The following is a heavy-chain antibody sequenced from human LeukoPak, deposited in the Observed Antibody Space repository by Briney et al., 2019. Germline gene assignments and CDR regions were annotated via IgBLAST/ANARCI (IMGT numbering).Heavy chain of an antibody. J-gene: IGHJ5*02. CDR1: GGTFSSYA. CDR3: ARVGGYSYGLIWFDP. CDR2: IIPIFGTA. Sequence: ASVKVSCKASGGTFSSYAISWVRQAPGQGLEWMGGIIPIFGTANYAQKFQGRVTITAGKSTSTAYMELSSLRSEDTAVYYCARVGGYSYGLIWFDPWGQGTLVTVSS. D-gene: IGHD5-18*01. V-gene: IGHV1-69*06.